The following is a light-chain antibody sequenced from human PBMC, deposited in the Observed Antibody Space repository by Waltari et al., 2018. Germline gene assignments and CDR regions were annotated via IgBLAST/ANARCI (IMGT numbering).Light chain of an antibody. CDR1: SSNIGAGFD. V-gene: IGLV1-40*01. J-gene: IGLJ2*01. CDR2: GNS. CDR3: QSYDSSLSGWV. Sequence: QSVLTQPPSVSGAPGQGVTIPCTGSSSNIGAGFDVSWYQQPPGTAPKLLIYGNSNRPAGVPDRFSGSKSGASASLAFTGLQAEDEAVYYCQSYDSSLSGWVFGGGTKLTVL.